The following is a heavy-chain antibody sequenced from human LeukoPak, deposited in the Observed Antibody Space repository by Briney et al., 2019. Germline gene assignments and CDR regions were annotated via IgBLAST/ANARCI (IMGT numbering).Heavy chain of an antibody. CDR2: IKPDGSET. D-gene: IGHD4-17*01. CDR1: GFPFSTYW. J-gene: IGHJ4*02. CDR3: AEGSNYGDSSF. Sequence: GGSXRLSCAASGFPFSTYWMSWVGQVPGKGAEWVANIKPDGSETYYVDSVKGRFIVSREKGKNSLYLQMNYLRAEDTAMYYCAEGSNYGDSSFWGQGTLVTVSS. V-gene: IGHV3-7*01.